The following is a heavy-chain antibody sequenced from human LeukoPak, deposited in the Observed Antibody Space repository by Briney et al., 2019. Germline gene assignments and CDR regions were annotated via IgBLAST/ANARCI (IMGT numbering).Heavy chain of an antibody. CDR3: ARQKSLMSIAARRGSVFAFDY. V-gene: IGHV4-34*01. CDR1: GGSFSGYY. D-gene: IGHD6-6*01. J-gene: IGHJ4*02. Sequence: SETLSLTCAVYGGSFSGYYWSWIRQPPGKGLEWIGEINHSGSTNYNPSLKSRVTISVDTSKNQFSLKLSSVTAADTAVYYCARQKSLMSIAARRGSVFAFDYWGQGTLVTVSS. CDR2: INHSGST.